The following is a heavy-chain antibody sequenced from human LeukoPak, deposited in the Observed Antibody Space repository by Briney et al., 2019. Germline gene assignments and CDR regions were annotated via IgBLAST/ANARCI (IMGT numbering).Heavy chain of an antibody. V-gene: IGHV7-4-1*02. D-gene: IGHD4-23*01. CDR1: GYTFTGYY. CDR3: ARERPGRVVTLDP. CDR2: INTNTGNP. Sequence: ASVKVSCKASGYTFTGYYMHWVRQAPGQGLEWMGWINTNTGNPTYAQGFTGRFVFSLDTSVSTAYLQISSLKAGDTAVYYCARERPGRVVTLDPWGQGTLVTVSS. J-gene: IGHJ5*02.